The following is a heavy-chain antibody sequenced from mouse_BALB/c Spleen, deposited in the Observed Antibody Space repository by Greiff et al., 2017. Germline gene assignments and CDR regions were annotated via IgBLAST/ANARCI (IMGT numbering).Heavy chain of an antibody. D-gene: IGHD2-10*02. CDR3: ARDLVFDY. V-gene: IGHV5-17*02. Sequence: EVKVVESGGGLVQPGGSRKLSCAASGFTFSSFGMHWVRQAPEKGLEWVAYISSGSSTIYYADTVKGRFTISRDNPKNTLFLQMTSLRSEDTAMYYCARDLVFDYWGQGTTLTVSS. J-gene: IGHJ2*01. CDR1: GFTFSSFG. CDR2: ISSGSSTI.